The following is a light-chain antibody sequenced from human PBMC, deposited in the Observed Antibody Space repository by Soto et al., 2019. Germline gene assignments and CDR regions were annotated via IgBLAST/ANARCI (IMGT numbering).Light chain of an antibody. CDR1: QGISSW. CDR3: HHTPSLPLT. CDR2: AAS. J-gene: IGKJ4*01. Sequence: DIQMTQSPSFVSASVGDRVTITCRASQGISSWLAWYQHKPGRAPKLLIHAASSLESGVPSRFSGIGSGTDFTLTISSLQPEDFAPYYCHHTPSLPLTFGGGTMVEIK. V-gene: IGKV1-12*01.